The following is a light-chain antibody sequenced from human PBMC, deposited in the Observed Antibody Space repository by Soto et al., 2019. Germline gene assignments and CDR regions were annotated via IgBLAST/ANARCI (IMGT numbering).Light chain of an antibody. CDR3: QQSYSTPPT. CDR2: AAS. J-gene: IGKJ4*01. Sequence: DIQMTQSPSSLSASVGDRVTITCRASQSISIYLNWYQQKPGKAPKLLIYAASSLQSGVTARFSGSGSGTDFTLTISSLQPEDFATYYCQQSYSTPPTFGGGTKVEIK. V-gene: IGKV1-39*01. CDR1: QSISIY.